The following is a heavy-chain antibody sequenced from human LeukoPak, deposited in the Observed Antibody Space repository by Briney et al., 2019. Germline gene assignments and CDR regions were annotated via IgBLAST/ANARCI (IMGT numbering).Heavy chain of an antibody. Sequence: ASVKVSCKASGYTFTSYDINWVRQATGQGLEWMGWMNPNSGNTGYAQRFQGRVTMTRNTSISTAYMELSSLRSEDTAVYYCARGFKKNGYSSGWYGTEYFQHWGQGTLVTVSS. V-gene: IGHV1-8*01. D-gene: IGHD6-19*01. CDR3: ARGFKKNGYSSGWYGTEYFQH. CDR1: GYTFTSYD. J-gene: IGHJ1*01. CDR2: MNPNSGNT.